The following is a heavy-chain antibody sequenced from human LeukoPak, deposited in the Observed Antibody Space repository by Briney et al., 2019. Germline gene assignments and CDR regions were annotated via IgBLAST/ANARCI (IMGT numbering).Heavy chain of an antibody. D-gene: IGHD1/OR15-1a*01. V-gene: IGHV3-21*01. Sequence: GGSLRLSCAASGFTFSSYSMNWVRQAPGKGLEWVSSISSSSSYIYYADSVKGRFTISRDNAKNTLYLQMNSLRAEDTAVYYCARGTRSDAFDIWGQGTMVTVSS. CDR3: ARGTRSDAFDI. CDR1: GFTFSSYS. CDR2: ISSSSSYI. J-gene: IGHJ3*02.